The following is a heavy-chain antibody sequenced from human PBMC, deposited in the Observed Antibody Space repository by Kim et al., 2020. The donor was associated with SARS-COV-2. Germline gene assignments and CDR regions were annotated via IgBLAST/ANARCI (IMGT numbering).Heavy chain of an antibody. V-gene: IGHV3-7*01. J-gene: IGHJ2*01. CDR2: IKPDGRDK. CDR3: ARIMFFWATWYFDL. CDR1: GFTFRSFW. D-gene: IGHD3-10*02. Sequence: GGSLRLSCVASGFTFRSFWMGWVRQAPGKGLEWVSNIKPDGRDKYYVDSVKVRFTVSRDNGKNSLYLQMNSLGADDTVVYYCARIMFFWATWYFDLWGRGPLVTVSS.